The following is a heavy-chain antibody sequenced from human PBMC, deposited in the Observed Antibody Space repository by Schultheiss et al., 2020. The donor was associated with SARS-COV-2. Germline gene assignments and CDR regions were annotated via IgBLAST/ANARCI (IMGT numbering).Heavy chain of an antibody. CDR2: INHSGST. D-gene: IGHD2-2*01. Sequence: SQTLSLTCAVYGGSFSGYYWSWIRQPPGKGLEWIGEINHSGSTNYNPSLKSRVTISVDTSKNQFSLKLSSVTAADTAVYYCARGHGLTYCSSTSCYFYYYYGMDVWGQGTTVTVSS. J-gene: IGHJ6*02. CDR1: GGSFSGYY. V-gene: IGHV4-34*01. CDR3: ARGHGLTYCSSTSCYFYYYYGMDV.